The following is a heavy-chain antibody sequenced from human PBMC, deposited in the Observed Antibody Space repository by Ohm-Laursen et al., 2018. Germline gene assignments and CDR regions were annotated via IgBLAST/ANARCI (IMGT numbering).Heavy chain of an antibody. CDR1: GFTFSNYG. D-gene: IGHD4-17*01. CDR3: ARSYGGDH. Sequence: SLRLSCAASGFTFSNYGMYWVRQAPGEGLEWVSGISSSVDTTYYADSVKGRFTTSRDNSKNTLYLQMNSLRAEDTAVYYCARSYGGDHWGQGTLVTVSS. CDR2: ISSSVDTT. V-gene: IGHV3-23*01. J-gene: IGHJ5*02.